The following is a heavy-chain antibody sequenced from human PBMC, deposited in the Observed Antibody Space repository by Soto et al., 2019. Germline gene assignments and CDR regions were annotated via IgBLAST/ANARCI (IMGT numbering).Heavy chain of an antibody. D-gene: IGHD1-1*01. CDR3: SSDAVHRNTHFDT. CDR2: INPGSDVT. V-gene: IGHV1-2*02. J-gene: IGHJ4*02. Sequence: ASVKVSCKASGDSFTKYHIHWVRQAPGQGLEWMGWINPGSDVTNQAQKFQGRATITRDTSITTTYMDLNTLTSDDTALEYCSSDAVHRNTHFDTLGQGALVTVSS. CDR1: GDSFTKYH.